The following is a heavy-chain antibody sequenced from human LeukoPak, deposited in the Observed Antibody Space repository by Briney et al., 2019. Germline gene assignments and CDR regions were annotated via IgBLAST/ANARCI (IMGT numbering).Heavy chain of an antibody. D-gene: IGHD3-3*01. Sequence: PSETLSLTCTVSGGSISSYYWSWIRQPPGKGLEWIGYIYYSGSTNYNPSLKSRVTISVDTSKNQFSLKLSSVTAADTAVYYCARAWSDQNGNDYWGQGTLVTVSS. CDR1: GGSISSYY. J-gene: IGHJ4*02. V-gene: IGHV4-59*01. CDR3: ARAWSDQNGNDY. CDR2: IYYSGST.